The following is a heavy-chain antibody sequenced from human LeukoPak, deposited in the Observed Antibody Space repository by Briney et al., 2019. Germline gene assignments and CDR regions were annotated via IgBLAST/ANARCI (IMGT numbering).Heavy chain of an antibody. CDR2: IIPIFGTA. CDR1: GGTFSSYA. D-gene: IGHD6-13*01. CDR3: ARGGIAAAGSRYYYYYYMDV. V-gene: IGHV1-69*05. Sequence: SVKVSCKASGGTFSSYAISWVRQAPGQGLEWMGGIIPIFGTANYAQKFQGRVTITTDESTSTAYMELSSLRSEDTAVYYCARGGIAAAGSRYYYYYYMDVWGKGTTVTVSS. J-gene: IGHJ6*03.